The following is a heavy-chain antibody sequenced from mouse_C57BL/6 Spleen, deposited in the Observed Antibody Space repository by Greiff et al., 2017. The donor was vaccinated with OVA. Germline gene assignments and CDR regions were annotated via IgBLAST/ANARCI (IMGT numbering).Heavy chain of an antibody. CDR1: GYAFSSYW. CDR2: IYPGDGDT. V-gene: IGHV1-80*01. J-gene: IGHJ1*03. Sequence: VQVVESGAELVKPGASVKISCKASGYAFSSYWMNWVKQRPGKGLEWIGQIYPGDGDTNYNGKFKGKATLTADKSSSTAYMQLSSLTSEDSAVYFCARSTPTVVSPFDVWGTGTTVTVSS. CDR3: ARSTPTVVSPFDV. D-gene: IGHD1-1*01.